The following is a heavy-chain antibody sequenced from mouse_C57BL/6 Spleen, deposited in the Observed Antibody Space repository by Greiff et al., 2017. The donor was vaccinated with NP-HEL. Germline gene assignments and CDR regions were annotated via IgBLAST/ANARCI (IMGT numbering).Heavy chain of an antibody. CDR2: IYPGGGYT. D-gene: IGHD1-1*01. CDR1: GYTFTNYW. CDR3: ARSDGSSLYYFDY. J-gene: IGHJ2*01. V-gene: IGHV1-63*01. Sequence: VQLQQSGAELVRPGTSVKMSCKASGYTFTNYWIGWAKQRPGHGLEWIGDIYPGGGYTNYNEKFKGKATLTADKSSSTAYMQFSSLTSEDSAIYYCARSDGSSLYYFDYWGQGTTLTVSS.